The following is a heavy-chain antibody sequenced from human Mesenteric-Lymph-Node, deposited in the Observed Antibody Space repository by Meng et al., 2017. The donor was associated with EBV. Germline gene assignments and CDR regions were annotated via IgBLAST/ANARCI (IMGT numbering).Heavy chain of an antibody. CDR2: IYWDDDD. D-gene: IGHD4-17*01. Sequence: QHPVDDCCPTLVKTPQTLTLTCHLSVFSRSTEGVKVCRIRQPPGQAREWLALIYWDDDDRYSPSLSSKLTITKDTSKNQVVLTMTNMDPVDTATYYCAHIVAYSDPFDYWGQGTLVTVSS. CDR1: VFSRSTEGVK. J-gene: IGHJ4*02. V-gene: IGHV2-5*02. CDR3: AHIVAYSDPFDY.